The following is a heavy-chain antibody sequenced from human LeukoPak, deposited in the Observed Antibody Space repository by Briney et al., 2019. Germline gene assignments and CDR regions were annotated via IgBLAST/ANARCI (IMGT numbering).Heavy chain of an antibody. Sequence: GASVKVSCKVSGYTLTELSMHWVRQAPGKGLEWMGGFDPEDGETIYAQKFQGRVTITRDTSASTAYMELSSLRSEDTAVYYCARDRGFGEPWDYWGQGTLVTVSS. CDR2: FDPEDGET. V-gene: IGHV1-24*01. CDR1: GYTLTELS. D-gene: IGHD3-10*01. CDR3: ARDRGFGEPWDY. J-gene: IGHJ4*02.